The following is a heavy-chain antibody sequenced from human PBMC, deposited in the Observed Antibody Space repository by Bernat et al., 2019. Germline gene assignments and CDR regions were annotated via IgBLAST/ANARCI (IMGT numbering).Heavy chain of an antibody. CDR1: GFTFSASA. J-gene: IGHJ4*02. CDR3: TAGYCSGGSCYIPY. V-gene: IGHV3-73*01. CDR2: IRTKPNNYAT. Sequence: EVQLVESGGGLVQPGESLKLSCAASGFTFSASAMHWVRQASGKGLEWIARIRTKPNNYATEYSASVKGRFSISRDDSKNTAYLQMNSLKTEDSAIYYCTAGYCSGGSCYIPYWGQGALITVSS. D-gene: IGHD2-15*01.